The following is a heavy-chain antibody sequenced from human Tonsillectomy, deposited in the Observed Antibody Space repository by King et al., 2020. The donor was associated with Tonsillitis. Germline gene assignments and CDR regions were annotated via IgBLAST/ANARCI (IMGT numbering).Heavy chain of an antibody. CDR3: ARGTRPGYFQH. CDR1: GFPVSSNY. J-gene: IGHJ1*01. V-gene: IGHV3-53*01. Sequence: VQLVESGGGLIQPGGSLRLSCAASGFPVSSNYMSWVRQAPGKGLEWVSLLYSEGTTYYAHSVRGRFTISGDNSKNTLYLQMNSLRAEDTAVYYCARGTRPGYFQHWGQGTLVTVSS. CDR2: LYSEGTT.